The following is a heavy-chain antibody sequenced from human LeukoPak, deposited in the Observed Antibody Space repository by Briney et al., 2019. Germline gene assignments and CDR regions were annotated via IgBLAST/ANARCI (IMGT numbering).Heavy chain of an antibody. D-gene: IGHD6-13*01. CDR1: GGSLSGYY. CDR2: ISPTGST. V-gene: IGHV4-34*01. Sequence: PSETLSLTCAVNGGSLSGYYWSWIRQAPGKGLEWIGEISPTGSTYSNPPLKSRVTFSVDPSKNQFSLNLKSVTAADTAVYYCARRIRESSTLVRSWFDPWGQGTQVTVSS. J-gene: IGHJ5*02. CDR3: ARRIRESSTLVRSWFDP.